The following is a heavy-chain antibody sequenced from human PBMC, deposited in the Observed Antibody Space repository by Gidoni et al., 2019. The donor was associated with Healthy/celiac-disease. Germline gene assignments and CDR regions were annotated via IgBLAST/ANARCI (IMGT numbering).Heavy chain of an antibody. CDR2: ISYDGSNK. CDR3: AKDDILTGYAVDV. Sequence: QVQLVESGGGVVQPGRSLSLSCAASGFTFSSYGMHWVRQAPGKGLEWVAVISYDGSNKYYADSVKGRFTISRDNSKNTLYLQMNSLRAEDTAVYYCAKDDILTGYAVDVWGKGTTVTVSS. CDR1: GFTFSSYG. V-gene: IGHV3-30*18. D-gene: IGHD3-9*01. J-gene: IGHJ6*04.